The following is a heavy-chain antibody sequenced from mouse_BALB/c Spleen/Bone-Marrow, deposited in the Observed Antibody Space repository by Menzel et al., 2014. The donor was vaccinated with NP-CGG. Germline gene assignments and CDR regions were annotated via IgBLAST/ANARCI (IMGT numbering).Heavy chain of an antibody. Sequence: QVQLKESGAELVRPGTSVKVSCNASGYAFTNYLIEWVKPRPGQGLELLGVINPGSGGTYYYEQFKGKATLPADKSSSTDYRQLSSLTSDVSAVYFCARRDYAMDYWGQGTSVTVSS. CDR3: ARRDYAMDY. V-gene: IGHV1-54*01. CDR2: INPGSGGT. CDR1: GYAFTNYL. J-gene: IGHJ4*01.